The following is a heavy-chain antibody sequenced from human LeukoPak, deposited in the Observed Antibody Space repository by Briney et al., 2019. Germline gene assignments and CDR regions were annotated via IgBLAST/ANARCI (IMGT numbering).Heavy chain of an antibody. D-gene: IGHD3-3*01. CDR1: GFAFSHYA. Sequence: GGSLRLSCEGSGFAFSHYAIHWVRQSPGKGLEWVAVIWYDGSNEYYLDSVKGRLTISRDNSKNTVYLQIHSLTAEDTAVYYCAKNVLRYDFWSGAYMDVWGKGTTVIVSS. J-gene: IGHJ6*03. CDR2: IWYDGSNE. CDR3: AKNVLRYDFWSGAYMDV. V-gene: IGHV3-33*06.